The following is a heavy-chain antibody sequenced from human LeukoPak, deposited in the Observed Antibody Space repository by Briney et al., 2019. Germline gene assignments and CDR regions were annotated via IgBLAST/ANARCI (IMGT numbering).Heavy chain of an antibody. V-gene: IGHV1-2*02. CDR1: GYTFTGYY. CDR3: ARGYLHYYYMDV. J-gene: IGHJ6*03. Sequence: GASVKVSCKASGYTFTGYYMHWVRQAPGQGLEWMGWINPNSGGTNSVQKLQGRVTMTTDTSTSTAYMELRSLRSDDTAVYYCARGYLHYYYMDVWGKGTTVTISS. CDR2: INPNSGGT. D-gene: IGHD1-14*01.